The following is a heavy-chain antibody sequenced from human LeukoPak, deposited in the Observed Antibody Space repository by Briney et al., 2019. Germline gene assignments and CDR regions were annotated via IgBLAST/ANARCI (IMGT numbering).Heavy chain of an antibody. V-gene: IGHV5-51*01. D-gene: IGHD3-10*01. CDR1: GYKFSDYW. CDR2: IYPGDSDT. CDR3: ARQNEVYYGSGSYGWFDP. Sequence: GESLKISCKNSGYKFSDYWIGWVRQMPGKGLEWMGIIYPGDSDTRYSPSFQGQVTISADKSISTAYLQWSSLKASDTAMYYCARQNEVYYGSGSYGWFDPWGQGTLVTVSS. J-gene: IGHJ5*02.